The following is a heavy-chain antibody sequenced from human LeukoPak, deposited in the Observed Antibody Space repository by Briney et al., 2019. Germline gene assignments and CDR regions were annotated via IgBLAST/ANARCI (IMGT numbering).Heavy chain of an antibody. Sequence: SETLSLTCTVSGGSISSYYWSWIRQPPGKGLEWIGYIYYSGSTNYNPSLKSRVTISVDTSKNQFPLKLSSVAAADTAVYYCAREVPGDYYDSSGYLPYAFDIWGQGTMVTVSS. CDR3: AREVPGDYYDSSGYLPYAFDI. V-gene: IGHV4-59*01. CDR2: IYYSGST. CDR1: GGSISSYY. J-gene: IGHJ3*02. D-gene: IGHD3-22*01.